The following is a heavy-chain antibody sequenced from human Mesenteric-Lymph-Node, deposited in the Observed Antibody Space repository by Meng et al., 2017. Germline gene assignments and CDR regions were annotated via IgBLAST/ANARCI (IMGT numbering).Heavy chain of an antibody. CDR2: ISSSSTI. V-gene: IGHV3-69-1*01. CDR1: GFTFSDYY. Sequence: GESLKISCAASGFTFSDYYMNWVRQAPGKGLEWVSSISSSSTIYYADSVKGRFTISRDNAKNSLYLQMNSLRAEDTAVYYCASYTVTTLNFDYWGQGTLVHRLL. D-gene: IGHD4-17*01. CDR3: ASYTVTTLNFDY. J-gene: IGHJ4*02.